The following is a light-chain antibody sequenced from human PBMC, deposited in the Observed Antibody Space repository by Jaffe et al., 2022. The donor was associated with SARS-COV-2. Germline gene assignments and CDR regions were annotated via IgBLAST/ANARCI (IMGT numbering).Light chain of an antibody. Sequence: EIVLTQSPGTLSLSPGERATLSCRASQSVSSSYLAWYQQKPGQAPRVLIYGASNRATGIPDRFSGSGSGTDFTLTISRLEPEDFAVYYCQQYGSSPETFGQGTKLEIK. CDR1: QSVSSSY. CDR2: GAS. J-gene: IGKJ2*01. CDR3: QQYGSSPET. V-gene: IGKV3-20*01.